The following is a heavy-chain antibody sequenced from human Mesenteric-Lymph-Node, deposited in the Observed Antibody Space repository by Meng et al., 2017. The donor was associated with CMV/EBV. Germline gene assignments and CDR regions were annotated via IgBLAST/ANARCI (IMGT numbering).Heavy chain of an antibody. V-gene: IGHV3-43D*03. CDR2: ISWNGGDT. D-gene: IGHD5-18*01. CDR3: AKDKGFGSVTSHYYYYGMDV. J-gene: IGHJ6*02. CDR1: GLNFGDYA. Sequence: GGSLRLSCIGSGLNFGDYAMHWVRQAPGKGLQWVSLISWNGGDTYYADSVKDRFIISRDNSRNSLFLQINSLKTEDTALYYCAKDKGFGSVTSHYYYYGMDVWGQGTTVTVSS.